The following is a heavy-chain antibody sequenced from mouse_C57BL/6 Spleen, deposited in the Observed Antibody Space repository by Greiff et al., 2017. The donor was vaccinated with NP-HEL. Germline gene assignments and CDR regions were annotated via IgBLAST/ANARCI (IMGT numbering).Heavy chain of an antibody. J-gene: IGHJ3*01. CDR2: ISDGGSYT. CDR1: GFTFSSYA. D-gene: IGHD1-1*01. V-gene: IGHV5-4*03. Sequence: EVKVVESGGGLVKPGGSLKLSCAASGFTFSSYAMSWVRQTPEKRLEWVATISDGGSYTYYPDNVKGRFTISRDNAKNNLYLQMSHLKSEDTAMYYCARGYYYGSSYGWFAYWGQGTLVTVSA. CDR3: ARGYYYGSSYGWFAY.